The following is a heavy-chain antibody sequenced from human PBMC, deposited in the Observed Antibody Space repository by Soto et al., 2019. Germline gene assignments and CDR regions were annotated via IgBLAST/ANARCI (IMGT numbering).Heavy chain of an antibody. CDR2: ISNDGSNK. J-gene: IGHJ4*02. Sequence: GGSLRLSCAASGFSFSTYGMHWVRQAPGKGLEWVAFISNDGSNKYYADSVKGRFTISRDNCRNSLYLQMNSLRVEDTAVYYCVRDHSGLKDFDYWGQGTLVTVSS. D-gene: IGHD1-1*01. V-gene: IGHV3-30*03. CDR1: GFSFSTYG. CDR3: VRDHSGLKDFDY.